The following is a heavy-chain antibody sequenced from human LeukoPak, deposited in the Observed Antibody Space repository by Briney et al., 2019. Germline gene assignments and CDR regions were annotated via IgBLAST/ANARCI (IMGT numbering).Heavy chain of an antibody. CDR3: ARRIAARPWDY. V-gene: IGHV4-34*01. D-gene: IGHD6-6*01. J-gene: IGHJ4*02. CDR1: GGSFSGYY. CDR2: INHSGST. Sequence: PSETLSLTCAVYGGSFSGYYWSWIRQPPGKGLEWIGEINHSGSTNYNPSLKSRVTISVDTSKNQFSLKPSSVTAADTAVYYCARRIAARPWDYWGQGTLVTVSS.